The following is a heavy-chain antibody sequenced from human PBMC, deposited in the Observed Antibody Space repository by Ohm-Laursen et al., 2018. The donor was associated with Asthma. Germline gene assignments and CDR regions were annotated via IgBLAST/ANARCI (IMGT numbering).Heavy chain of an antibody. CDR1: GHTFTTYN. Sequence: ASVKVSCKASGHTFTTYNMHWVRQAPGQGLEWMGLINDSGDDRSYAQKFEGRVTMTRDTSTSTVFVDLSSLTSEDTAVYYCVRDSGTYAMYVWGQGTTVTVSS. J-gene: IGHJ6*02. D-gene: IGHD1-26*01. V-gene: IGHV1-46*01. CDR2: INDSGDDR. CDR3: VRDSGTYAMYV.